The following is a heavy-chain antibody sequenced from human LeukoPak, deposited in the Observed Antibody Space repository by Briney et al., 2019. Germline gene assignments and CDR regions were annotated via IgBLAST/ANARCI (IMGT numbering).Heavy chain of an antibody. CDR2: IYSAGNT. CDR3: ASGGYGDYVLNY. Sequence: GGSLRLSCAPSGFTVSSIYMSWVRQAPGKGLEWVSVIYSAGNTYYADSVKGRFTISRDYSKNMLYLQMNSLRADDTAVYYCASGGYGDYVLNYWGQGTLVTVSS. D-gene: IGHD4-17*01. J-gene: IGHJ4*02. CDR1: GFTVSSIY. V-gene: IGHV3-53*01.